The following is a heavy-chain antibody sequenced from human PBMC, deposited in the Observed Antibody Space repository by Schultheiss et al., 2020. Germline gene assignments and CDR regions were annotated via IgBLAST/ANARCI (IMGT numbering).Heavy chain of an antibody. V-gene: IGHV3-30*03. CDR1: GFTFSSYG. J-gene: IGHJ4*02. CDR3: ASQPTTYYYDSSGYTFFDY. CDR2: ISYDGSNK. Sequence: GGSLRLSCAASGFTFSSYGMHWVRQAPGKGLEWVAVISYDGSNKYYADSVKGRFTISRDNSKNTLYLQMNSLRAEDTAVYYCASQPTTYYYDSSGYTFFDYWGQGTLVTVSS. D-gene: IGHD3-22*01.